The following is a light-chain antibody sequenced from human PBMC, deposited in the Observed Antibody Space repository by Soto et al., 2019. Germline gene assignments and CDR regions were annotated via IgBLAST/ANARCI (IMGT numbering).Light chain of an antibody. J-gene: IGLJ1*01. CDR2: NVN. CDR3: CSFTSRRTHV. Sequence: QSGLTQPASVSGSPGQSITISRSGTSSDIGAYEYVSWYQQHPGKPPKLMIYNVNNRPSGVSYRFSGSKSGNTASLTISRLQTEDEADYYCCSFTSRRTHVFGNGTKVTVL. CDR1: SSDIGAYEY. V-gene: IGLV2-14*03.